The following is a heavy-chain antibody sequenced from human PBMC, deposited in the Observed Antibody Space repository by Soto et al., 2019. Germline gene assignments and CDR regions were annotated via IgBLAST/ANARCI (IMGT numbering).Heavy chain of an antibody. CDR3: VRATYFSDSSCYTRCLDY. D-gene: IGHD3-22*01. V-gene: IGHV3-72*01. CDR1: GFTLSDHY. J-gene: IGHJ4*02. Sequence: PGGSLRLSCAASGFTLSDHYIDWVRQAPGKGLEWVGRSRDKPQGYSTAYAASVKGRFTTSRDESKNSAYLQMNSLKTEDTAVYYCVRATYFSDSSCYTRCLDYWGQGTVVTVSS. CDR2: SRDKPQGYST.